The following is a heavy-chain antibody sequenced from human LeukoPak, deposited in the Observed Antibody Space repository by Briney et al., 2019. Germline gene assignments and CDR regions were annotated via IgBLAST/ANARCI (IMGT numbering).Heavy chain of an antibody. CDR3: TRQSQYCSTGTCYGID. Sequence: GESPKISCKGSGYRFPAYWIGWVRQMPGKGLEWMGIIYPGDSDTRYSPSFQGQVTISADKSTSTAYLQWSSLQASDTAIYYCTRQSQYCSTGTCYGIDWGQGTLVAVSS. CDR1: GYRFPAYW. V-gene: IGHV5-51*01. CDR2: IYPGDSDT. J-gene: IGHJ4*02. D-gene: IGHD2-2*01.